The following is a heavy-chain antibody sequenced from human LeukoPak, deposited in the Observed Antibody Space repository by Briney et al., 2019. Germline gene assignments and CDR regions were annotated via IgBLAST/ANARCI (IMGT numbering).Heavy chain of an antibody. CDR2: ISYDGSNK. V-gene: IGHV3-30-3*01. Sequence: PGRSLRLSCAASGFTFSNYAMHWVRQAPGKGLEWVAVISYDGSNKYNADSVKGRFTISRDNSKNTLYLQMSSLRAEDTAVYYCARDLATVGPFDYWGQGTLVTVSS. CDR1: GFTFSNYA. D-gene: IGHD1-26*01. J-gene: IGHJ4*02. CDR3: ARDLATVGPFDY.